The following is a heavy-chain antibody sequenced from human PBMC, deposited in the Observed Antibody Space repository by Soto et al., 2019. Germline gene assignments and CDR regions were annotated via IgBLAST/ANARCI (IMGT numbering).Heavy chain of an antibody. D-gene: IGHD6-6*01. Sequence: GESLKISCKGSGYSFTSYWISWVRQMPGKGLEWMGRIDPSDSYTNYSPSFQGHVTISADKSISTAYLQWSSLKASDTAMYYCARQGPYSSSSDYYYGMDVWGQGTTVTVS. J-gene: IGHJ6*02. CDR1: GYSFTSYW. CDR2: IDPSDSYT. CDR3: ARQGPYSSSSDYYYGMDV. V-gene: IGHV5-10-1*01.